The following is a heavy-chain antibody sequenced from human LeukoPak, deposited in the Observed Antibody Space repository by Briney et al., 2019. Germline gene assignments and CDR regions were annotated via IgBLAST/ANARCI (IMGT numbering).Heavy chain of an antibody. CDR3: ARVGSSWSGPFDY. Sequence: ASVKVSCKASGYPFPHYYVHWVRQAPGQGLEGMGWINPNSGGTNYAQKFQDRVTMTRDTSISTAYMGLSSLRSDDTAVYYCARVGSSWSGPFDYWGQGTLVTVSS. J-gene: IGHJ4*02. CDR2: INPNSGGT. CDR1: GYPFPHYY. D-gene: IGHD6-13*01. V-gene: IGHV1-2*02.